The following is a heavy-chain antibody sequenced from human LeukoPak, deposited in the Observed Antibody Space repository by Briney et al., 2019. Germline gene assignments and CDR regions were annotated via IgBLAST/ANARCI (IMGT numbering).Heavy chain of an antibody. D-gene: IGHD3-22*01. CDR3: ARDGYYYDSSGYYYYLDY. Sequence: GGSLRLSCAASGFTVSSNYMSWVRQAPGKGLERVSVIYSGGSTYYADSVKGRFTISKDNSKNTLYLQMNSLRAEDTAAYYCARDGYYYDSSGYYYYLDYWGQGTLVTVSS. CDR1: GFTVSSNY. CDR2: IYSGGST. V-gene: IGHV3-66*02. J-gene: IGHJ4*02.